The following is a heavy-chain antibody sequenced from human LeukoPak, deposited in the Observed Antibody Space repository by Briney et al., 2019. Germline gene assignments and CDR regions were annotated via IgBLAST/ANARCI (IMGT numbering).Heavy chain of an antibody. CDR3: AKVFWSDFVGAFDI. CDR2: ISGSGGST. J-gene: IGHJ3*02. CDR1: GFTFSSYG. Sequence: GGSLRLSCAASGFTFSSYGMSWVRQAPGKGLEWVSAISGSGGSTYYADSVKGRLTISRDNSKNTLYLQMNSLRAEDTAVYYCAKVFWSDFVGAFDIWGQGTMVTVSS. D-gene: IGHD3-3*01. V-gene: IGHV3-23*01.